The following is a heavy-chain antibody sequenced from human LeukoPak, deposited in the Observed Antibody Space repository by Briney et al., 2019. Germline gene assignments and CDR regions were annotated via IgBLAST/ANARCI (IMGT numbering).Heavy chain of an antibody. CDR1: GGSISSGDYY. D-gene: IGHD3-10*01. J-gene: IGHJ3*02. Sequence: SETLSLTPTVSGGSISSGDYYWSWIRQPPGKGLEWIGYIYYSGSTYYNPSLKSRVTISVDTSKNQFSLKLSSVTAADTAVYYCARFDYYSSGSYDASGAFDIWGQGTMVTVSS. V-gene: IGHV4-30-4*01. CDR2: IYYSGST. CDR3: ARFDYYSSGSYDASGAFDI.